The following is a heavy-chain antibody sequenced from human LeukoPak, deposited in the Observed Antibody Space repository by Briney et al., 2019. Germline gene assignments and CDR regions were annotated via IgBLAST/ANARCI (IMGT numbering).Heavy chain of an antibody. CDR3: ARDTYYYDSSGYFDY. J-gene: IGHJ4*02. D-gene: IGHD3-22*01. CDR2: INPNSGGT. V-gene: IGHV1-2*02. CDR1: GYTFTGYY. Sequence: ASVKVSCKASGYTFTGYYMHWVRQAPGQGLEWMGWINPNSGGTNYAQKFRGRVTMTRDTSISTAYMELSRLRSDDTAVYYCARDTYYYDSSGYFDYWGQGTLVTVSS.